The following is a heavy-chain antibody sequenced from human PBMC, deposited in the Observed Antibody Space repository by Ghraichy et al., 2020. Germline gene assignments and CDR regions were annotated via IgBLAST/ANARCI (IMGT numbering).Heavy chain of an antibody. V-gene: IGHV4-59*01. Sequence: SETLSLTCTVSGGSISSYYWSWIRQPPGKGLEWIGYIYYSGSTNYNPSLKSRVTISLDTSKNQFSLKLSSVTTADTAVYYCARDSPGSDYFDYWGQGTLVTVSS. D-gene: IGHD1-1*01. J-gene: IGHJ4*02. CDR2: IYYSGST. CDR1: GGSISSYY. CDR3: ARDSPGSDYFDY.